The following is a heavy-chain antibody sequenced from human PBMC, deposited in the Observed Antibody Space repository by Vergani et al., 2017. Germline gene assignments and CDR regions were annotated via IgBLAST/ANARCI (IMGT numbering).Heavy chain of an antibody. Sequence: QVQLVESGGGVVQPGGSLRLSCAASGFTFSSYGMHWIRQSPGEGLEWIGSINYVGRTYYIPSLHSRATVFVDTSKNQFSLNLTSGTAADTAVYYCARGRGDNWYFDLWGRGTLVTVSS. CDR1: GFTFSSYG. CDR3: ARGRGDNWYFDL. D-gene: IGHD3-16*01. V-gene: IGHV4-59*04. CDR2: INYVGRT. J-gene: IGHJ2*01.